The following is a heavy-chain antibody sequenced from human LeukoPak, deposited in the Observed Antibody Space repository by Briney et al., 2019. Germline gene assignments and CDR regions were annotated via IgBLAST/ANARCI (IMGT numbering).Heavy chain of an antibody. CDR2: ISWNSGSI. CDR3: AKADCSSTSCYKNAFDI. J-gene: IGHJ3*02. V-gene: IGHV3-9*01. CDR1: GFTFDDYA. Sequence: GGSLRLSCAASGFTFDDYAMHWVRQAPGKGLEWVSGISWNSGSIGYADSVKGRFTISRDNAKNSLYLQMNSLRAEDTALYYCAKADCSSTSCYKNAFDIWGQGTMVTVSS. D-gene: IGHD2-2*02.